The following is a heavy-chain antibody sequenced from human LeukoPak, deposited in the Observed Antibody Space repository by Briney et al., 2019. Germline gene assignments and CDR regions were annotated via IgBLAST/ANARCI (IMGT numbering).Heavy chain of an antibody. CDR3: ATADKWEPLDY. CDR2: ISAYNGNT. Sequence: GASVRVSCKASGYTFTSYGISWVRQAPGQGLEWMGWISAYNGNTNYAQKLQGRVTMTTDTSTSTAYMELRGLRPGDTAVYYCATADKWEPLDYWGQGTLVTVSS. D-gene: IGHD1-26*01. J-gene: IGHJ4*02. CDR1: GYTFTSYG. V-gene: IGHV1-18*01.